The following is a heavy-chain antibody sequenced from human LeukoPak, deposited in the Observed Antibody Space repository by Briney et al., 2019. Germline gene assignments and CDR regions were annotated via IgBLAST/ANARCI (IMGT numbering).Heavy chain of an antibody. Sequence: PLETLFLTCSVSGETVSSGAFYWSWIRQHPGRGLEWIGNIYSSGSTYYNPTLRSRLTISVDTSNNQFSLKMTSVTAADMAVYYCARGGVAARLMYGFQNWFDPWGQGTLVTVSS. V-gene: IGHV4-31*03. D-gene: IGHD6-6*01. CDR3: ARGGVAARLMYGFQNWFDP. J-gene: IGHJ5*02. CDR1: GETVSSGAFY. CDR2: IYSSGST.